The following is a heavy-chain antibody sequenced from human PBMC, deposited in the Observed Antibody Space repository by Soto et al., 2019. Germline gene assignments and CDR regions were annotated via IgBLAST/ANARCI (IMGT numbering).Heavy chain of an antibody. CDR1: GFSLSTSGVG. CDR2: IYWDDSK. V-gene: IGHV2-5*02. J-gene: IGHJ4*02. Sequence: QITSKESGPTLVRPTQTLTLTCAFSGFSLSTSGVGVGWIRQPPGKALEWLAVIYWDDSKHYSPSLRSRLTITKATSKNQVVLTMTNMDPMDTGTYYCAHKGPEDWPLDYWGQGTLVTVSS. CDR3: AHKGPEDWPLDY. D-gene: IGHD3-9*01.